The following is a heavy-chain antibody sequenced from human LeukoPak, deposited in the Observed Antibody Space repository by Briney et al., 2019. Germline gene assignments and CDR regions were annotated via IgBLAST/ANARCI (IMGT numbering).Heavy chain of an antibody. CDR1: GGSISSGDYY. V-gene: IGHV4-30-4*08. CDR2: IYYSGST. D-gene: IGHD3-3*01. CDR3: ARSRGNFWSGDWGFFDY. J-gene: IGHJ4*02. Sequence: PSETLSLTCTVSGGSISSGDYYWSWIRQPPGKGLEWIGYIYYSGSTYYNPSLKSRVTISVDTSKNQFSLKLSSVTAADTAVYYCARSRGNFWSGDWGFFDYWGQGTLVTVSS.